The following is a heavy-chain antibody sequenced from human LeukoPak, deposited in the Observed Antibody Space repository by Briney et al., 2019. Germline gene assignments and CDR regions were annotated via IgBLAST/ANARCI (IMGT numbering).Heavy chain of an antibody. CDR2: ISGSGGST. CDR3: AKGYYDFWSGYPYFDY. Sequence: GGSLRLSCAASGFTFSSYAMSWVRQAPGKGLEWVSAISGSGGSTYYADSVKSRFTISRDNSKNTLYLQMNSLRAEDTAVYYCAKGYYDFWSGYPYFDYWGQGTLVTVSS. CDR1: GFTFSSYA. V-gene: IGHV3-23*01. D-gene: IGHD3-3*01. J-gene: IGHJ4*02.